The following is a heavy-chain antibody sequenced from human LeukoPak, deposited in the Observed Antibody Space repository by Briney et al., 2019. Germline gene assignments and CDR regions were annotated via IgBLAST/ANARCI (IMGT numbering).Heavy chain of an antibody. Sequence: SETLSLTCTVSGGSISSSIYYWGWIRQPPGKGLEWIGSIYYRGSTSYNPSLKSRVTISVDTSKKQVSLELTSVTAADTAVYYCATYSDYEGYYYYYMDVWGKGTTVTVSS. CDR1: GGSISSSIYY. V-gene: IGHV4-39*01. J-gene: IGHJ6*03. CDR3: ATYSDYEGYYYYYMDV. D-gene: IGHD4-11*01. CDR2: IYYRGST.